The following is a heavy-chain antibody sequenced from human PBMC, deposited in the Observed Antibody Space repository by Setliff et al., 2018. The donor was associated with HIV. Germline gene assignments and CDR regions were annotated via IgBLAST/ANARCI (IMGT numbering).Heavy chain of an antibody. CDR3: ASQYYYDSSGYYY. CDR2: INPNNGGT. V-gene: IGHV1-2*02. J-gene: IGHJ4*02. D-gene: IGHD3-22*01. Sequence: ASVKVSCKASGYTFTDYYMYWMRQAPGQGFEWMGWINPNNGGTNYAQKFQGRVTMTRDTSISTAYMELSRLRSDDTAVYYCASQYYYDSSGYYYWGQGTLVTVSS. CDR1: GYTFTDYY.